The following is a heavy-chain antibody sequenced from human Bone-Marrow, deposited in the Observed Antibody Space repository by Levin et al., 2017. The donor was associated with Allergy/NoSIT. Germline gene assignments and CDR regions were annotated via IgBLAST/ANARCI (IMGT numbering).Heavy chain of an antibody. CDR1: RVSISGYY. CDR3: ARQTYGDLPFDY. Sequence: SQTLSLTCTVSRVSISGYYWNWIRQPPGKGLEWIGYIYYTGSTNYNPSLKSRVNVSVDTSKNQFSLKLSSVTAADTAVYYCARQTYGDLPFDYWGQGTLVTVSS. J-gene: IGHJ4*02. D-gene: IGHD4-17*01. CDR2: IYYTGST. V-gene: IGHV4-59*08.